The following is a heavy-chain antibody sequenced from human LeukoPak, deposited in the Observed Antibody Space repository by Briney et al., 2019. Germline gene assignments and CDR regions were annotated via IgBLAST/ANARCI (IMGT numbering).Heavy chain of an antibody. CDR3: ARVSYTDYMDV. V-gene: IGHV4-4*02. CDR2: IYHSGST. Sequence: SGTLSLTCAVSGASISSSNWLSWVRQPPGKGLEWIGEIYHSGSTNYNPSLKSRVTISVDTSKNQFPLKLSSVTAADTAVYYCARVSYTDYMDVWGKGTTVTVSS. CDR1: GASISSSNW. J-gene: IGHJ6*03. D-gene: IGHD3-10*01.